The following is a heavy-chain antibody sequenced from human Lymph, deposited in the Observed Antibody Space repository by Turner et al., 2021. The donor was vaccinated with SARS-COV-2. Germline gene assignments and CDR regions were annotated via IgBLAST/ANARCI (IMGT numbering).Heavy chain of an antibody. D-gene: IGHD2-15*01. CDR3: ATVLWSGDSCYYYCMYV. CDR2: CGPEDGET. CDR1: GYTLTELS. J-gene: IGHJ6*02. V-gene: IGHV1-24*01. Sequence: QAQLVQSGAEVKKPGASMKVSCKVSGYTLTELSMHWVRQAPGKGLGWVGGCGPEDGETIYAQKVQGRVTMTEDTSTDTAYMELSCLGSEYTAVYYCATVLWSGDSCYYYCMYVWGQGTMVTVSS.